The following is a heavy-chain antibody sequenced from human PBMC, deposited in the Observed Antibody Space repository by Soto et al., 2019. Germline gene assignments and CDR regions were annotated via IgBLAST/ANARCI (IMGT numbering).Heavy chain of an antibody. V-gene: IGHV1-18*04. CDR2: ISAYSGNT. J-gene: IGHJ5*02. Sequence: ASVKVSCKASGYTFTSYGITWVRQAPGQGLEWMGWISAYSGNTNYAQKLQGRVTMSTDTSTSTAYMELRSLRSDDTAVYYCARDHHYYDSSGYYFFWFDPWGQGTLVTVSS. D-gene: IGHD3-22*01. CDR3: ARDHHYYDSSGYYFFWFDP. CDR1: GYTFTSYG.